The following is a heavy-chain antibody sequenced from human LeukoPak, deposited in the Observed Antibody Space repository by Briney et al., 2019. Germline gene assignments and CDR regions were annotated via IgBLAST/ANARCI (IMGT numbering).Heavy chain of an antibody. J-gene: IGHJ5*02. D-gene: IGHD6-13*01. CDR3: AREGIRNNWFDP. V-gene: IGHV1-2*04. CDR1: VGTFSSYA. Sequence: ASVKVSCKASVGTFSSYAISWVRQAPGQGLEWMGWINPNSGGTNYAQKFQGWVTMTRDTSISTAYMELSRLRSDDTAVYYCAREGIRNNWFDPWGQGTLVTVSS. CDR2: INPNSGGT.